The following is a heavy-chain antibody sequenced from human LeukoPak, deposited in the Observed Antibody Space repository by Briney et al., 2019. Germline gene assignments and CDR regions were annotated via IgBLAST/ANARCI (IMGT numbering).Heavy chain of an antibody. Sequence: PGGSLRLSCAASGFTLSDYSMNWVRQAPGKGLEWVSYTTPSSRTIYYADSVKGRFTISRDNAKNSLHLQMNSLRAEDTAVYFCAREVFCGGDCPSPLDYWGQGTLVTVSS. V-gene: IGHV3-48*04. CDR2: TTPSSRTI. D-gene: IGHD2-21*02. CDR3: AREVFCGGDCPSPLDY. CDR1: GFTLSDYS. J-gene: IGHJ4*02.